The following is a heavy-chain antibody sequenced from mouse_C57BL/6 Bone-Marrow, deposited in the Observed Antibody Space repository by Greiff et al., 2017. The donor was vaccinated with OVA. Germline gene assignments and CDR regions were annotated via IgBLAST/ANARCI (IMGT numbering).Heavy chain of an antibody. J-gene: IGHJ4*01. CDR2: IHPNSGST. Sequence: QVQLQQPGAELVKPGASVKLSCKASGYTFTSYWMHWVKQRPGQGLEWIGMIHPNSGSTNYNEKFKSKATLTVDKSSSTAYMQLSSLTSEDSAVYYCARAYYSNLYAMDYWGQGTSVTVFS. CDR1: GYTFTSYW. D-gene: IGHD2-5*01. CDR3: ARAYYSNLYAMDY. V-gene: IGHV1-64*01.